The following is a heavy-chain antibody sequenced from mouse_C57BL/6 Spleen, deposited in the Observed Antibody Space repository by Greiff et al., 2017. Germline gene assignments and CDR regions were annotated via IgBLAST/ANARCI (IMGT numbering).Heavy chain of an antibody. CDR1: GYTFTSYG. J-gene: IGHJ4*01. D-gene: IGHD2-4*01. CDR2: IYPRSGNT. Sequence: VQLQQSGAELARPGASVKLSCKASGYTFTSYGISWVKQRTGQGLEWIGEIYPRSGNTYYNEKFKGKATLTADKSSSTAYMKLRSLTSEDSAVYFCATNYDYDGYYYAMDYWGQGTSVTVSS. CDR3: ATNYDYDGYYYAMDY. V-gene: IGHV1-81*01.